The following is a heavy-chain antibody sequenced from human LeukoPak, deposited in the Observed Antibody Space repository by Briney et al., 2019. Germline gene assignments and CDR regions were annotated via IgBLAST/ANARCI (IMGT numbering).Heavy chain of an antibody. D-gene: IGHD1-26*01. CDR3: AKEPTYSGREKATWSY. CDR2: ITGSGDRT. J-gene: IGHJ4*02. V-gene: IGHV3-23*01. CDR1: GFTFSSYA. Sequence: GGSLRLSCAASGFTFSSYAINWVRQAPGKGLEWVSSITGSGDRTYYTDSVRGRFTISRDNSRNTLYLQMNSLRAEDTAVYYCAKEPTYSGREKATWSYWGQGTLVTVSS.